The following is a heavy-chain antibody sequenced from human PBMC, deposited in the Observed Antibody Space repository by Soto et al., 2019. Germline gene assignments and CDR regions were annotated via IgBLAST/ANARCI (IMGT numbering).Heavy chain of an antibody. D-gene: IGHD6-6*01. CDR3: ASTRGSSYDY. V-gene: IGHV3-53*02. J-gene: IGHJ4*02. CDR1: GFTVSGNY. Sequence: EVQLVETGGGLIQPGGSLRLSCAASGFTVSGNYMSWVRQAPGKGLEWVSVIYNGGGTYYADSVKGRFTISRDNSQNTLYLQMNSLSAEGTAVYYCASTRGSSYDYWGQGTLVTVSS. CDR2: IYNGGGT.